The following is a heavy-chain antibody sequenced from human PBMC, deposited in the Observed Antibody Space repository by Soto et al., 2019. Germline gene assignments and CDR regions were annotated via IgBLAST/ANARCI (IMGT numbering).Heavy chain of an antibody. Sequence: EVQLGQSGAEVKKPGESLKISCKGSGYSFTSYWIGWVRQMPGKGLEWMGIIWPGDSDTRYSPSFQGQVSISADKSIRTAYRQWSSLKASDTAMYYCARQHCSSTSCYLAYFDYWGQGTLVTVSS. J-gene: IGHJ4*02. V-gene: IGHV5-51*01. CDR1: GYSFTSYW. CDR2: IWPGDSDT. CDR3: ARQHCSSTSCYLAYFDY. D-gene: IGHD2-2*01.